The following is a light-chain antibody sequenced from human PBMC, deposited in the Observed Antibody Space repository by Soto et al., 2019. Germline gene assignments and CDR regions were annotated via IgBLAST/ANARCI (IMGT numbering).Light chain of an antibody. Sequence: QSALTQPASVSGSTGQSITISCTGTSSDVGGYNYVSWYQQRPGKAPKLIISDVSNRPSGVSDRFSASKSGNTASLTISGLQTEDEADYYCISYTSSITYFFGTGTKVTVL. J-gene: IGLJ1*01. CDR2: DVS. V-gene: IGLV2-14*03. CDR1: SSDVGGYNY. CDR3: ISYTSSITYF.